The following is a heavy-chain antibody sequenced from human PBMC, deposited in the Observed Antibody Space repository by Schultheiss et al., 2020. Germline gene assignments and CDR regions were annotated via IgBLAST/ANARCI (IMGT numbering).Heavy chain of an antibody. J-gene: IGHJ6*02. D-gene: IGHD2-15*01. CDR3: ATRRLLLYCSGGSCYQKNYYGMDV. CDR2: INPNSGGT. Sequence: ASVKVSGKASGYTFTSYGISWVRQAPGQGLEWMGWINPNSGGTNYAQKFQGRVTMTRDTSISTAYMELSRLRSDDTAVYYCATRRLLLYCSGGSCYQKNYYGMDVWGQGTTVTVSS. V-gene: IGHV1-2*02. CDR1: GYTFTSYG.